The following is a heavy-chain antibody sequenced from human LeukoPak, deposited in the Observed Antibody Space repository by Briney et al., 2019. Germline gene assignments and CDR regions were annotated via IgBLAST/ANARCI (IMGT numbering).Heavy chain of an antibody. D-gene: IGHD1-26*01. V-gene: IGHV3-21*01. CDR1: GFTFSSYS. CDR2: ISSSSSYI. J-gene: IGHJ4*02. Sequence: SGGSLRLSCAASGFTFSSYSMNWVRQAPGKGLEWVSSISSSSSYIYYADSVKGRFTISRDNAKNSLYLQMNSLRAEDTAVYYCARGKVGTAAFDNWGQGALVSVSS. CDR3: ARGKVGTAAFDN.